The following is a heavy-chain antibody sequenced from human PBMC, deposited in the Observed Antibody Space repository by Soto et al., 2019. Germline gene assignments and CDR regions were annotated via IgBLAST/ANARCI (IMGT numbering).Heavy chain of an antibody. V-gene: IGHV3-73*01. Sequence: SLRLSCAASGFSFSGSAMHWVRQASGKGLEWVGRIRSKANSYATAYAASVKGRFTISRDDSKNTAYLQMNSLKTEDTAVYYCTRALSSGLDYWGQGTLVTVSS. J-gene: IGHJ4*02. D-gene: IGHD6-19*01. CDR1: GFSFSGSA. CDR3: TRALSSGLDY. CDR2: IRSKANSYAT.